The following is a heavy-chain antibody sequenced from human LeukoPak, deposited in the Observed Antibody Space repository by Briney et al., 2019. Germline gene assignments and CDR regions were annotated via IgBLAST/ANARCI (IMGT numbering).Heavy chain of an antibody. Sequence: GGSLRLSCAASGFTVSSNYMSWVRQAPGKGLEWVSVIYSGGSTYYADSVKGRFTISRDSSKNTLYLQMNSLRAEDTAVYYCARVGDYGDYFDYWGQGTLVTVSS. CDR1: GFTVSSNY. D-gene: IGHD4-17*01. V-gene: IGHV3-66*01. J-gene: IGHJ4*02. CDR2: IYSGGST. CDR3: ARVGDYGDYFDY.